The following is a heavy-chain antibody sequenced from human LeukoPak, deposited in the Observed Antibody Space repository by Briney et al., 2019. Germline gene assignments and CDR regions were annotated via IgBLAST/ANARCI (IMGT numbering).Heavy chain of an antibody. CDR3: ARPNITSYYDSRGYDAFDV. CDR1: GYRFNAYW. V-gene: IGHV5-51*01. CDR2: IYPYDSDT. D-gene: IGHD3-22*01. Sequence: GESLKISFKGSGYRFNAYWIAWVRQMPGKGLEWMGSIYPYDSDTRYSRSRQGQVTISPDKSVRTADLQWSSLKASDTAMYYCARPNITSYYDSRGYDAFDVWGQGTMVTVSS. J-gene: IGHJ3*01.